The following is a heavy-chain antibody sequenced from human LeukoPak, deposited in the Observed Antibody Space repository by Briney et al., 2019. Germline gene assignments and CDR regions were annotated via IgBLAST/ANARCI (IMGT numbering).Heavy chain of an antibody. J-gene: IGHJ4*02. CDR3: ARHDSSVVTMDY. CDR2: IYYSGST. D-gene: IGHD3-3*01. CDR1: GGSISSYY. V-gene: IGHV4-59*08. Sequence: SETLSLTCTVSGGSISSYYWSWIRQPPGKGLGWIGYIYYSGSTNYNPSLKSRVTISVDTSKNQFSLKLSSVTAADTAVYYCARHDSSVVTMDYWGQGTLVTVSS.